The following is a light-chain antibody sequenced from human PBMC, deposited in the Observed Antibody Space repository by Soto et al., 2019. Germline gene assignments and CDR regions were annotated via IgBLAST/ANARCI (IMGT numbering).Light chain of an antibody. V-gene: IGKV1-39*01. CDR2: AAS. J-gene: IGKJ2*01. CDR3: QQRYTTPYT. Sequence: DIQMTQSPSSLSASVGDRVTITCRASQSISNFLNWYQQKPGKAPELLIYAASSLHSGVPSRFSGSGSGTNFTLTISSLQPEDFAIYSCQQRYTTPYTFCQGTKLEIK. CDR1: QSISNF.